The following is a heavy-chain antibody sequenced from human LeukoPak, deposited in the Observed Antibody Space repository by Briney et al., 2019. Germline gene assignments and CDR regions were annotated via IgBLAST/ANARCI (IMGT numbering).Heavy chain of an antibody. CDR1: GYSFTSYD. Sequence: GASVKVSCKASGYSFTSYDINWVRQATGQGPEWMGWMNPNSGNTGYAQKFQGRVTMTRNTSINTAYMELSSLRSEDTAVYYCARDNGYRTPHYFDYWGQGTLVTVSS. CDR2: MNPNSGNT. J-gene: IGHJ4*02. D-gene: IGHD5-18*01. V-gene: IGHV1-8*01. CDR3: ARDNGYRTPHYFDY.